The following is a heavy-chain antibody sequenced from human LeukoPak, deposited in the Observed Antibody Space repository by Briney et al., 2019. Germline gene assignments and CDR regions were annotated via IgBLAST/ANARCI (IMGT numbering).Heavy chain of an antibody. J-gene: IGHJ4*02. CDR1: GYTLTELS. CDR3: ATDSDDSSGYYEFDY. Sequence: ASVTVSCKVSGYTLTELSMHWVRQAPGKGLEWMGGFDPEDGETIYAQKFQGRVTMTEDTFTDTAYMELSSLRSEDTAVYYCATDSDDSSGYYEFDYWGQGTLVTVSS. V-gene: IGHV1-24*01. D-gene: IGHD3-22*01. CDR2: FDPEDGET.